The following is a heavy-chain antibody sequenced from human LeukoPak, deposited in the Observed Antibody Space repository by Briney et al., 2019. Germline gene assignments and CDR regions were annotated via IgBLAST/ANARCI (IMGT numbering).Heavy chain of an antibody. D-gene: IGHD6-13*01. CDR2: ISSSSSYI. Sequence: GGSLRLSCAASGFTFTTYSMNWVRQAPGKGLEWVSSISSSSSYIYYADSVKGRFTISRDNAKNSLYLQMNSLRAEDTATYYCARAAAAAGTNYYYYGMDVWGQGTTVTVSS. J-gene: IGHJ6*02. V-gene: IGHV3-21*01. CDR1: GFTFTTYS. CDR3: ARAAAAAGTNYYYYGMDV.